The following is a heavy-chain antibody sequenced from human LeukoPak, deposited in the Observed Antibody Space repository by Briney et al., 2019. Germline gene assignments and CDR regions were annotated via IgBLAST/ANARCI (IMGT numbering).Heavy chain of an antibody. CDR3: AKARGTTGWLPYFDY. V-gene: IGHV3-23*01. J-gene: IGHJ4*02. Sequence: PGGSLRLSCSASGFTFSSYAMSWVRQAPGKGLEWVSSVNDGGGNTYYADYLRGRFTVSRDNSRNTLWLQMNSLRAEDTAIYYCAKARGTTGWLPYFDYWGQGALVTVSS. D-gene: IGHD6-19*01. CDR1: GFTFSSYA. CDR2: VNDGGGNT.